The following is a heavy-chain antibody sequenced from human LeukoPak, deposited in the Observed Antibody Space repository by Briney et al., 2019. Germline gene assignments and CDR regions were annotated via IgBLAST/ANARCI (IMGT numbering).Heavy chain of an antibody. CDR2: ISAYSGTT. V-gene: IGHV1-18*04. CDR1: GYTFTGYY. CDR3: AGLTGTNGSY. Sequence: ASVKVSCKASGYTFTGYYMHWVRQAPGQGLEWMGWISAYSGTTDYAQRLQDRVTMTTDTSTSTAYMELRSLRSDDTAVYYCAGLTGTNGSYWGQGTLVTVSS. D-gene: IGHD1-7*01. J-gene: IGHJ4*02.